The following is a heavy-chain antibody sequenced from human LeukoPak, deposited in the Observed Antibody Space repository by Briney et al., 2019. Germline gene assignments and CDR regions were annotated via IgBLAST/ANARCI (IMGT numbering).Heavy chain of an antibody. V-gene: IGHV3-7*01. D-gene: IGHD1-26*01. CDR3: ATDSRIVGATGASDI. CDR2: INQDGSEK. J-gene: IGHJ3*02. Sequence: GGSLRLSCAASGFTFSTYWMSWVRQAPGKGLEWVANINQDGSEKYYVDSVKGRFTISRDNAKNSLYLQMNSLRAEDTAVYYCATDSRIVGATGASDIWAKGQWSPSLQ. CDR1: GFTFSTYW.